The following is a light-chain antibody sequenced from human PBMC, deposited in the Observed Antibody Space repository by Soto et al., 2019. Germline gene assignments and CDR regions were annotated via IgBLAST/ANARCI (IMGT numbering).Light chain of an antibody. J-gene: IGLJ3*02. Sequence: QSVLTQPPSASGTPGQRVTISCSGSSSNIGSNTVNWYQQLPGTAPKLLMYSNDQRPSGVPDRFSGSKSGTSASLAISGLQSEDEADYYCATWDDTPNGPVFGGGTKLTVL. V-gene: IGLV1-44*01. CDR1: SSNIGSNT. CDR3: ATWDDTPNGPV. CDR2: SND.